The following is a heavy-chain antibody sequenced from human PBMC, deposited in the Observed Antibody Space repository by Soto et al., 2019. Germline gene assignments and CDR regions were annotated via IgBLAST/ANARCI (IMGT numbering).Heavy chain of an antibody. CDR3: ARGIKNSSDWSGAFDI. D-gene: IGHD6-19*01. CDR2: IYDSGST. CDR1: GGSISSGDYY. J-gene: IGHJ3*02. V-gene: IGHV4-30-4*01. Sequence: SETLSLTCTVSGGSISSGDYYWSWIRQPPGKGLEWIGYIYDSGSTYYNPSLKSRVTISVDTSKNQFSLKLSSVTAADTAVYYCARGIKNSSDWSGAFDIWGQGTMVTVSS.